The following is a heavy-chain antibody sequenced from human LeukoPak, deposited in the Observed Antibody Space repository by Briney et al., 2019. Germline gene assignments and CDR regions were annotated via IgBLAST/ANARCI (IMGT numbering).Heavy chain of an antibody. CDR2: ISYDGSNK. V-gene: IGHV3-30-3*01. CDR1: GFTFSSYA. J-gene: IGHJ6*02. D-gene: IGHD4-11*01. Sequence: GGSLRLSCAASGFTFSSYAMHWVRQAPGKGLEWVAVISYDGSNKYYADSVKGRFTISRDNAKNSLYLQMNSLRAEDTAVYYCARAPHYSNYGPYYYGMDVWGQGTTVTVSS. CDR3: ARAPHYSNYGPYYYGMDV.